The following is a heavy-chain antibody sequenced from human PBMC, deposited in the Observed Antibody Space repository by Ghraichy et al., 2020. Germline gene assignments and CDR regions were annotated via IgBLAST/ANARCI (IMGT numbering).Heavy chain of an antibody. CDR2: IWYDGSNK. J-gene: IGHJ6*02. CDR1: GFTFSSYG. CDR3: ARAGGMDV. V-gene: IGHV3-33*01. Sequence: GGSLRLSCAASGFTFSSYGMHWVRQAPGKGLEWVAVIWYDGSNKYYADSVKGRFTVSRDNSKNTLYLQMNSLRVDDTAVYYCARAGGMDVWGQGTTVTVSS.